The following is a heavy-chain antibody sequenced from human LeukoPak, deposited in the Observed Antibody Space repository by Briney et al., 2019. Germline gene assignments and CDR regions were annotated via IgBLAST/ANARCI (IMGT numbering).Heavy chain of an antibody. Sequence: PGGSLRLSCAAPGFTFSSYSMNWVRQAPGKGLEWVSSISSSSSYIYYADSVKGRFTISRDNAKNSLYLQMNSLRAEDTAVYYCARYGSGSSIFSTNYYYYYYMDVWGKGTTVTVSS. CDR3: ARYGSGSSIFSTNYYYYYYMDV. J-gene: IGHJ6*03. CDR2: ISSSSSYI. V-gene: IGHV3-21*01. D-gene: IGHD3-10*01. CDR1: GFTFSSYS.